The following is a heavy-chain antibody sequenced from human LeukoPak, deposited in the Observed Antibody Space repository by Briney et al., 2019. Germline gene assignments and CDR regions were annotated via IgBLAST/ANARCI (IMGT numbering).Heavy chain of an antibody. Sequence: ASVKVSCKVSGYTLTELSMHWVRQAPGKGLEWMGGFDPEDGETIYAQKFQGRVTMTEDTSTDTAYMELSSLRSEDTAVYYWATANGWYDWFDPWGQGTLVTVSS. D-gene: IGHD6-19*01. CDR1: GYTLTELS. V-gene: IGHV1-24*01. CDR2: FDPEDGET. CDR3: ATANGWYDWFDP. J-gene: IGHJ5*01.